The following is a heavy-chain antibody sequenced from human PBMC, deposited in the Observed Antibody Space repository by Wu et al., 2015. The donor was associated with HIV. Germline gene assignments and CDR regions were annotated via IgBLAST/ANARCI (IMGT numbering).Heavy chain of an antibody. CDR2: ISPYNGAT. CDR1: GYSFGSYG. CDR3: ARDPSGLYCSGGVCKYAPFDS. Sequence: QVHLVQSGPEVKKSGTSVKVSCQTSGYSFGSYGMNWVRQAPGQGLEWMGWISPYNGATAYNQKFQGRVTMTSDTSTTTVFMELRTLTSDDTALYFCARDPSGLYCSGGVCKYAPFDSWGPGTLATVSS. J-gene: IGHJ4*02. D-gene: IGHD2-15*01. V-gene: IGHV1-18*01.